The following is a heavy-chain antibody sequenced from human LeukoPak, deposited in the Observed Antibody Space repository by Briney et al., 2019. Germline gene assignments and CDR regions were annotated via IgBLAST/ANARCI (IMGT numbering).Heavy chain of an antibody. D-gene: IGHD1-26*01. V-gene: IGHV4-34*01. CDR1: GGSFSGYY. J-gene: IGHJ4*02. CDR3: AREGGSYPVIYFDY. Sequence: SETLSLTCAVYGGSFSGYYWSWIRQPPGKGLEWIGEINHCGSTNYNPSLKSRVTISVDTSKNQFSLKLSSVTAADTAVYYCAREGGSYPVIYFDYWGQGTLVTVSS. CDR2: INHCGST.